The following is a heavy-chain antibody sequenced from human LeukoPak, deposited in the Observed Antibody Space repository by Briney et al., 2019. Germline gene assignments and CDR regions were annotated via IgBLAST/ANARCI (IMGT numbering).Heavy chain of an antibody. Sequence: GESLKISCKGSGYSFTSYWIGWVRQMPGKGPEWMGIIYPANSDTRYSPSFQGQVTISADKSISTAYLQWSSLKASDTAMYYCARPACSSTSCYLYFQYWGQGTLVTVSS. CDR1: GYSFTSYW. CDR2: IYPANSDT. J-gene: IGHJ1*01. V-gene: IGHV5-51*01. CDR3: ARPACSSTSCYLYFQY. D-gene: IGHD2-2*01.